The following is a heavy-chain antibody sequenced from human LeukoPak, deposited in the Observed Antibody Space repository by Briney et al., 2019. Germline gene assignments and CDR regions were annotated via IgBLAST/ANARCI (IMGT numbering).Heavy chain of an antibody. CDR2: MNPNSGNT. CDR1: GYTFTSYD. D-gene: IGHD3-3*01. CDR3: ARDVYYDFWSGYFSYYSMDV. Sequence: ASVKVSCKASGYTFTSYDINWVRQATGQGLEWMGWMNPNSGNTGYAQKFQGRVTMTRNTSISTAYMELSSLRSEDTAVYYCARDVYYDFWSGYFSYYSMDVWGQGTTVTVSS. J-gene: IGHJ6*02. V-gene: IGHV1-8*01.